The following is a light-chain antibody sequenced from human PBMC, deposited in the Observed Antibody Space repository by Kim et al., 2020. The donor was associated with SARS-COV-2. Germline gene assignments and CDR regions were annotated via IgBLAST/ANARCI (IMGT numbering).Light chain of an antibody. J-gene: IGKJ4*01. CDR3: QQYATSPELT. CDR2: GAS. CDR1: QSVSSNY. V-gene: IGKV3-20*01. Sequence: PGEGATLFCRASQSVSSNYLAWFQQKSGQAPRLLIYGASSRATGIPDRFRGGGSGTDFTLTISRLEPEDVAVYYCQQYATSPELTFGGGTKVDIK.